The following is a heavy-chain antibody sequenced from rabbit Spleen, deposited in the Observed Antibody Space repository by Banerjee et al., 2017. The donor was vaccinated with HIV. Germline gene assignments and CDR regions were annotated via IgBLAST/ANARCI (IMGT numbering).Heavy chain of an antibody. J-gene: IGHJ4*01. V-gene: IGHV1S45*01. CDR2: IAAGSSGST. CDR3: ARDLAGAIGWNFYL. D-gene: IGHD4-1*01. CDR1: GFSFSRKYW. Sequence: QEQLEESGGDLVKPEGSLTLTCAASGFSFSRKYWICWVRQAPGKGLEWIACIAAGSSGSTWYATWAKGRFTISEASSTTVTLQMTSLTVADTATYFCARDLAGAIGWNFYLWGPGTLVTVS.